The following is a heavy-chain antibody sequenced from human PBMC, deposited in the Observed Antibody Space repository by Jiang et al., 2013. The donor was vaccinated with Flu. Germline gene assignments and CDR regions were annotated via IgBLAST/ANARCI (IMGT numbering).Heavy chain of an antibody. CDR2: IKQDGSEK. D-gene: IGHD3-22*01. Sequence: VQLVESGGGLVQPGGSLILSCAASGFTFSSYWMSWVRQAPGKGLELVANIKQDGSEKHYVDSVKGRLTISRDNAENSLYLQMNSLRAEDTAVYYCATYDSSGPKTGGFDYWGQGTLVTVSS. V-gene: IGHV3-7*03. J-gene: IGHJ4*02. CDR3: ATYDSSGPKTGGFDY. CDR1: GFTFSSYW.